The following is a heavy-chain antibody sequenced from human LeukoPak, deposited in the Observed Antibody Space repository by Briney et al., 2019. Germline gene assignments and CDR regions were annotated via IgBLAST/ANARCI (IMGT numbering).Heavy chain of an antibody. CDR2: ISGSGGST. CDR1: GFTFSSYA. J-gene: IGHJ4*02. D-gene: IGHD2-2*01. CDR3: AKGRCSSTSCHFDY. V-gene: IGHV3-23*01. Sequence: GGSLRLSCAASGFTFSSYAMSWVRQAPGKGLEWVSAISGSGGSTYYADSVKGRFTISRDNSKNTLYLQMNGLRAEDTAVYYCAKGRCSSTSCHFDYWGQGTLVTVSS.